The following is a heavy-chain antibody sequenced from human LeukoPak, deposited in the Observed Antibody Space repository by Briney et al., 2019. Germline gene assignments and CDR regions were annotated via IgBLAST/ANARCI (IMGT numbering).Heavy chain of an antibody. V-gene: IGHV4-4*02. CDR1: GGSISSSNW. D-gene: IGHD3-22*01. Sequence: SETLSLTCAVSGGSISSSNWWSWIRQPPGQGLEWIGEVYHSGSTNYNPSLKSRVTMSVDKSKNQFSLNLNSVTAADTAVCYCATYYDSSGYRFDYWGQGTLVTVSS. J-gene: IGHJ4*02. CDR2: VYHSGST. CDR3: ATYYDSSGYRFDY.